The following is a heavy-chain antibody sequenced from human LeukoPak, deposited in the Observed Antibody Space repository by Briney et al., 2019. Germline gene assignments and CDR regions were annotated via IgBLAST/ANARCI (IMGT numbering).Heavy chain of an antibody. V-gene: IGHV1-2*06. CDR1: GYTLTELS. CDR2: INPNSGGT. D-gene: IGHD5-18*01. J-gene: IGHJ3*02. Sequence: ASVKVSCKVSGYTLTELSMHWVRQAPGQGLEWMGRINPNSGGTNYAQKFQGRVTMTRDTSISTAYMELSRLRSDDTAVYYCAREVSWDTAMATGAFDIWGQGTMVTVSS. CDR3: AREVSWDTAMATGAFDI.